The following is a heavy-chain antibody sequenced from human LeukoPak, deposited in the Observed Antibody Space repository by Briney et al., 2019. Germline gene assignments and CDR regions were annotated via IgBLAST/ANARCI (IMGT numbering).Heavy chain of an antibody. V-gene: IGHV1-8*01. D-gene: IGHD6-13*01. CDR3: ARGVAAGYDY. CDR2: MSPNSGDT. Sequence: ASVKVSCKASGYTFTSYHINWVRQATGQGLEWMGWMSPNSGDTGFAQKFQGRVTMTRNTSITTAYMELSSLRSDDTAIYYCARGVAAGYDYWGQETLVNVSS. CDR1: GYTFTSYH. J-gene: IGHJ4*02.